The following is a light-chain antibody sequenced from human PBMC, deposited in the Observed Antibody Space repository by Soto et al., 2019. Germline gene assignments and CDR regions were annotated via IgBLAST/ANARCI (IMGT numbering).Light chain of an antibody. CDR3: MQSLQTPRT. Sequence: DIVMTQSPLSLPVTPGEPASISCRSSQSLLHSNGYNYLDWYLQKPGQSPQLLIYLVSNRASGVPDRFSGSGSGTDFTLKISRVEAEDVGIYYCMQSLQTPRTFGQGTKVEI. V-gene: IGKV2-28*01. CDR2: LVS. J-gene: IGKJ1*01. CDR1: QSLLHSNGYNY.